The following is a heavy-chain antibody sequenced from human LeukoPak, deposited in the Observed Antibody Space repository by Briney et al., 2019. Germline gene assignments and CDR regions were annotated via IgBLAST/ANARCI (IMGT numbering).Heavy chain of an antibody. V-gene: IGHV3-48*04. D-gene: IGHD3-10*02. J-gene: IGHJ6*04. Sequence: GGSLRLSCAASGFTFSTYSMNWVRQAPGKGLEWVSYSSSSSSTIYYADPVKGRFTISRDNAKNSLYLQMNSLRAEDTAVYYCAELGITMIGGVWGKGTTVTISS. CDR1: GFTFSTYS. CDR3: AELGITMIGGV. CDR2: SSSSSSTI.